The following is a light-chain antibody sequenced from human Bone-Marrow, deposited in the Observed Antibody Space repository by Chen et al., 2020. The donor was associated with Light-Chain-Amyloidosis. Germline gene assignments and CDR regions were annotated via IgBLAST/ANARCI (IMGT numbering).Light chain of an antibody. CDR3: QQYKTYTFT. Sequence: DIRMTQSPSTLPASVGDRVIITCRASKDIGDWLAWFQHKPGRAPNLLIDSASNLKSRVPSRFTCSGSATEFTLTIYDLYPDDFATYFCQQYKTYTFTFGQGIKL. CDR1: KDIGDW. CDR2: SAS. J-gene: IGKJ2*01. V-gene: IGKV1-5*03.